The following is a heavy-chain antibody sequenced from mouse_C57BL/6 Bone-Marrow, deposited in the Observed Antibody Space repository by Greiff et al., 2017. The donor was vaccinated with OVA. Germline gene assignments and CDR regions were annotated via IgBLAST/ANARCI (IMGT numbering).Heavy chain of an antibody. CDR1: GYSFTSGYY. V-gene: IGHV3-6*01. J-gene: IGHJ4*01. CDR3: ARWGDY. Sequence: EVKLLESGPGLVKPSPSLSLSCSATGYSFTSGYYWNLIRQLPGNKLEWMGYISYDGSNNYNPSVKNRISITRDTSKNQFFLKLNSVTTEDTATYYCARWGDYWGQGTSVTVSS. CDR2: ISYDGSN.